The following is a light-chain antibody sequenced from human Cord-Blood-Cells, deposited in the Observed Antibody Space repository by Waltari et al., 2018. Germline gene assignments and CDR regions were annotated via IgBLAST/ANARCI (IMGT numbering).Light chain of an antibody. CDR2: ECS. Sequence: QSALTQPASVSGSPGQSITISCTGTSSDVGSSNHVSWFQQHTGKAPKLMIYECSTRPSWVSNRFAGSKSGNTASLTISGLQAEDEADYYCCSDAGSSTWVFGGGTKLTVL. CDR1: SSDVGSSNH. CDR3: CSDAGSSTWV. V-gene: IGLV2-23*01. J-gene: IGLJ3*02.